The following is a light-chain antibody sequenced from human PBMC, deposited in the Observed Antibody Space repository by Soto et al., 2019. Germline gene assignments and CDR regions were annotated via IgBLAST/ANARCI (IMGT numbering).Light chain of an antibody. CDR1: QCISSY. V-gene: IGKV1-8*01. J-gene: IGKJ1*01. Sequence: IRMPQSPSSFSASTGDRFTVSGRARQCISSYLAWYQQKPGKAPKLLIYAAYTLQRGVPSRFSGSGSGTDFTLTISCLQSEDFATYYCQQYSSHPPTFGQRTKV. CDR3: QQYSSHPPT. CDR2: AAY.